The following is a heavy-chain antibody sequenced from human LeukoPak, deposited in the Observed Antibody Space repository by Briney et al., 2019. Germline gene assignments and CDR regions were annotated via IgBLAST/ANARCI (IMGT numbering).Heavy chain of an antibody. Sequence: ASVQVSCKVSGYTLTELSMHWVRQAPGKGLEWMGGFDPEDGETIYAQKFQGRVTMTEDTSIDTAYMELSSLRSEDTAVYYCATVSRYYDFWSGYRPFDYWGQGTLVTVSS. J-gene: IGHJ4*02. CDR1: GYTLTELS. D-gene: IGHD3-3*01. CDR3: ATVSRYYDFWSGYRPFDY. CDR2: FDPEDGET. V-gene: IGHV1-24*01.